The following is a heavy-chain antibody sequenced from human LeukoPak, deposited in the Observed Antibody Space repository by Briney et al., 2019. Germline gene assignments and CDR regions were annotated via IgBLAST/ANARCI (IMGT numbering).Heavy chain of an antibody. CDR2: INPSSGGT. D-gene: IGHD3-10*01. Sequence: GASVKVSCKASGYTFIAYYMHWVRLAPGQGLEWMGWINPSSGGTIYAPRFQGRVTMTRDTSISTAYMELSRLRSDDTAVYYCARDLSLWFGELPNYYYYYYMDVWGKGTTVTVSS. J-gene: IGHJ6*03. CDR3: ARDLSLWFGELPNYYYYYYMDV. CDR1: GYTFIAYY. V-gene: IGHV1-2*02.